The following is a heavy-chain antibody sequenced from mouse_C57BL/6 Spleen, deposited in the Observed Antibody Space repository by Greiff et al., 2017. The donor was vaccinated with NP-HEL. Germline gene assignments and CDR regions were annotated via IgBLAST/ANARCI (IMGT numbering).Heavy chain of an antibody. CDR1: GYAFSSYW. D-gene: IGHD2-5*01. V-gene: IGHV1-80*01. CDR2: IYPGDGDT. Sequence: VQLQQSGAELVKPGASVKISCKASGYAFSSYWMNWVKQRPGKGLEWIGQIYPGDGDTNYNGKFKGKATLTADKSSSTAYMQLSSLTSEDSAVYCCARFYYSNLMDYWGQGTSVTVSS. CDR3: ARFYYSNLMDY. J-gene: IGHJ4*01.